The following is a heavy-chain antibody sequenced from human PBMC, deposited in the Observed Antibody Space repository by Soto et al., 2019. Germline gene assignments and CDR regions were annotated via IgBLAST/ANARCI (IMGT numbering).Heavy chain of an antibody. J-gene: IGHJ4*02. CDR2: ISVGGDSK. V-gene: IGHV3-23*01. D-gene: IGHD6-13*01. CDR3: ARENSSWYDY. CDR1: GFTLSRFA. Sequence: GGSLRLSCAASGFTLSRFAMSWVRQAPGKGLEWVSGISVGGDSKYNADSVKGRFTISRDNSKNTLYLQMNSLRAEDTAVYYCARENSSWYDYWGQGTLVTVSS.